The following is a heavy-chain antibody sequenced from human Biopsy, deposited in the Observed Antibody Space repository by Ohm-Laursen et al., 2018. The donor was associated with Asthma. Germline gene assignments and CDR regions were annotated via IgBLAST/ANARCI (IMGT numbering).Heavy chain of an antibody. CDR3: ARHRGYCTGGSCYPDFDY. D-gene: IGHD2-15*01. J-gene: IGHJ4*02. V-gene: IGHV1-18*01. Sequence: VASVKVSCKASGYTFSSFGISWVRQAPGQGLDWMGWISVYNGDTDYAQKLQGRVTMTTDTSTSTAYMELRSLRSDDTAVYYCARHRGYCTGGSCYPDFDYWGQGTLVTVSS. CDR1: GYTFSSFG. CDR2: ISVYNGDT.